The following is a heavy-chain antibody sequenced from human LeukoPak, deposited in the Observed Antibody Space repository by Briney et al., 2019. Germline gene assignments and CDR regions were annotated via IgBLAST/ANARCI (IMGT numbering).Heavy chain of an antibody. CDR1: GFIFRNYA. CDR3: AKWGDYDILTGYYVPDF. Sequence: GGSLRLSCAASGFIFRNYAMSWVRQAPGKGLEWVSAITGSGDTTYYADSVKGQFTISRDNSKNTLYVEMNTLRVEDTAIYYCAKWGDYDILTGYYVPDFWGQGTLVTVSS. J-gene: IGHJ4*02. D-gene: IGHD3-9*01. CDR2: ITGSGDTT. V-gene: IGHV3-23*01.